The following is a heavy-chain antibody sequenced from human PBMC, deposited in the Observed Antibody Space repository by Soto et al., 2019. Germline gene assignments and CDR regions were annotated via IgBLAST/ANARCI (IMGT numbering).Heavy chain of an antibody. D-gene: IGHD2-2*01. CDR1: GGSFSGYY. CDR2: INHSGST. V-gene: IGHV4-34*01. CDR3: ARGKGYRGVVPAAIGNWFDP. J-gene: IGHJ5*02. Sequence: QVQLQQWGAGLLKPSETLSLTCAVYGGSFSGYYWSWIRQPPGKGLEWIGEINHSGSTNYNPSLRGRVTISVDTSKNQFSLKLSSGTAADTAVYYCARGKGYRGVVPAAIGNWFDPWGQGTLVTVSS.